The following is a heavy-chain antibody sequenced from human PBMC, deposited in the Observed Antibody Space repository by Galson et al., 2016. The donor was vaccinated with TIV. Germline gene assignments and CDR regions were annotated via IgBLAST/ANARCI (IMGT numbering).Heavy chain of an antibody. CDR3: ATDRNTALDTYHAYYGMDA. D-gene: IGHD5-18*01. V-gene: IGHV1-69*13. CDR1: GDTFSMIV. CDR2: INPLLGTV. Sequence: SVKVSCKASGDTFSMIVFNWVRQAPGQGLDWMGGINPLLGTVNNAQKFQGSVTFTADESRSTAYMELSSLKSENTAIYYCATDRNTALDTYHAYYGMDAWGQGTAVIVSS. J-gene: IGHJ6*02.